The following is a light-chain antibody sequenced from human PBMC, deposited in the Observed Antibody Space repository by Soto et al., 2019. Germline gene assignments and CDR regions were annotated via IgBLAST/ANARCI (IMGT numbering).Light chain of an antibody. J-gene: IGKJ1*01. CDR2: AAS. CDR1: RAIGIY. Sequence: DFPLTQSPSSLSASVGDRVTITCRASRAIGIYLAWYQQKPGNLPDLLIYAASTLHSGVPSRFSGSGSGTDFTHTISSLQPEDVATYYCQKYNDALGTFGQGTKVEIK. V-gene: IGKV1-27*01. CDR3: QKYNDALGT.